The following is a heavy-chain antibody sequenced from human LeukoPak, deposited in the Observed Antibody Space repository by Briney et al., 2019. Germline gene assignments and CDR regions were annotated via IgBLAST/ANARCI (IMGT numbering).Heavy chain of an antibody. CDR2: IYHSGST. Sequence: KPSETLSLTCTVSGGSITSSYWSWIRQSPRKGLEWIGYIYHSGSTNSNPPLKSRVTISVDTPKNQFSLKLSSVTAADTAVYYCVRWQYCGGNCYFSAFDIWGQGTMVTVSS. CDR1: GGSITSSY. CDR3: VRWQYCGGNCYFSAFDI. D-gene: IGHD2-21*01. V-gene: IGHV4-59*01. J-gene: IGHJ3*02.